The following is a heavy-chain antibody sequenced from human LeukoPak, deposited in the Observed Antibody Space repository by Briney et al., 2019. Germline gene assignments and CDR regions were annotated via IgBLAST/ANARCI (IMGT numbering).Heavy chain of an antibody. V-gene: IGHV4-4*02. Sequence: PSETLSLTCAVSGGSISSSNWWSWVRQPPGKGLEWIGEIYHSGSTNHNPSLKSRVTISVDKSKNQFSLKLSSVTAADTAVYYCAGDPGLSTMRFDSWGQGTLVTVSS. J-gene: IGHJ4*02. D-gene: IGHD2-2*01. CDR3: AGDPGLSTMRFDS. CDR2: IYHSGST. CDR1: GGSISSSNW.